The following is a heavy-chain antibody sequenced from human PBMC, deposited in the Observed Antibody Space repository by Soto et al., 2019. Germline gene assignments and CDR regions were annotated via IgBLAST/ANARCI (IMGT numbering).Heavy chain of an antibody. D-gene: IGHD5-18*01. V-gene: IGHV3-7*03. CDR3: ARGGGYSYGYGAFDI. J-gene: IGHJ3*02. Sequence: GGSLRLSCAASGFTFSSYWMSWVRQAPGKGLEWVANIKQDGSEKYYVDSVKGRFTISRDNAKNSLYLQMNSLRAEDTAVYYCARGGGYSYGYGAFDIWGQGXMVTV. CDR2: IKQDGSEK. CDR1: GFTFSSYW.